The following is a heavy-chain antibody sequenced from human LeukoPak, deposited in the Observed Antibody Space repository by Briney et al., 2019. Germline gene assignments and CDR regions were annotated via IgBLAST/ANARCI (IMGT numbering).Heavy chain of an antibody. J-gene: IGHJ5*02. CDR3: AREGSGYATNWFDP. CDR1: GFTFSDYY. Sequence: GGSLRLSCAASGFTFSDYYMSWIRQAPGKGLEGVSYISSSGSTIYYADSVKGRFTISRDNAKNSLYLQMNRLRAEDTAVYYCAREGSGYATNWFDPWGQGTLVTVSS. V-gene: IGHV3-11*01. D-gene: IGHD5-12*01. CDR2: ISSSGSTI.